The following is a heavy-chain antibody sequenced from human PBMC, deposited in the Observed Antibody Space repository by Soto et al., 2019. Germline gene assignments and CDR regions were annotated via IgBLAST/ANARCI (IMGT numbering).Heavy chain of an antibody. Sequence: PGGCLRLSCAASGFTFSSYGMHWVRQAPGKGLEWVAVISYDGSNKYYADSVKGRFTISRDNSKNTLYLQMNSLRAEDTAVYYCAREDLKRAKRYYYYHYVKDVWTQGTTVTVSS. D-gene: IGHD3-9*01. CDR1: GFTFSSYG. V-gene: IGHV3-30*03. J-gene: IGHJ6*02. CDR3: AREDLKRAKRYYYYHYVKDV. CDR2: ISYDGSNK.